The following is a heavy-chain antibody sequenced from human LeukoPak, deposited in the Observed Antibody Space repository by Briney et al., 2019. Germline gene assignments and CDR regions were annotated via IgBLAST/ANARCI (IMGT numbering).Heavy chain of an antibody. Sequence: ASVTVSCTASGYTFTSYDINWVRQATGQGLEWMGWMNPNSGNTGYAQKFQGRVTMTRNTSISTAYMELSSLRSEDTAVYYCARGWLAETMVVTPYNYWGQGTLVTVSS. CDR2: MNPNSGNT. V-gene: IGHV1-8*01. CDR1: GYTFTSYD. CDR3: ARGWLAETMVVTPYNY. D-gene: IGHD4-23*01. J-gene: IGHJ4*02.